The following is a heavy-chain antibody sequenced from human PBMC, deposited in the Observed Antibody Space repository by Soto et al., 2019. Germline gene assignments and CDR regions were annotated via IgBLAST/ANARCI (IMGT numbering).Heavy chain of an antibody. J-gene: IGHJ5*02. D-gene: IGHD5-12*01. CDR1: GGSVSPYY. CDR2: IYNSVST. CDR3: ATVDILWLDT. V-gene: IGHV4-59*08. Sequence: SETLSLTCTVSGGSVSPYYWSWIRQPPGKGLEWIAYIYNSVSTSYNPSLKSRVTISVDTSKSQFSLNLSSVTAAHTAVYYCATVDILWLDTWGPGALVTVFS.